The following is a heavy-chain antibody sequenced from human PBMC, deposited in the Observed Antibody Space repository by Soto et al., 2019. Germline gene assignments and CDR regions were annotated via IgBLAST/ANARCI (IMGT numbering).Heavy chain of an antibody. CDR3: VREISVAGGHFDY. J-gene: IGHJ4*02. CDR1: GYSISAYS. D-gene: IGHD6-19*01. Sequence: SETLSLTCTFSGYSISAYSWSWVRQPPGKGLEWIGNIHYNGNTKYNPSLKSRVSMSVDTSKNQFSLRLISVTAADTAVYYCVREISVAGGHFDYWGQGTLVTVSS. CDR2: IHYNGNT. V-gene: IGHV4-59*01.